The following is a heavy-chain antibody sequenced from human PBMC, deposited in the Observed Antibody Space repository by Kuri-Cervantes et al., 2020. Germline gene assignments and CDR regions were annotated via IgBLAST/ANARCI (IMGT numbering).Heavy chain of an antibody. D-gene: IGHD4-17*01. CDR1: GYTFTSYA. Sequence: ASVKVSCKASGYTFTSYAMQRVRQAPGQRLEWMGWMNPNSGNTGYAQKFQGRVTMTRNTSISTAYMELSSLRSEDTAVYYCARNYGDYVAYWYFDLWGRGTLVTVSS. CDR2: MNPNSGNT. CDR3: ARNYGDYVAYWYFDL. V-gene: IGHV1-8*02. J-gene: IGHJ2*01.